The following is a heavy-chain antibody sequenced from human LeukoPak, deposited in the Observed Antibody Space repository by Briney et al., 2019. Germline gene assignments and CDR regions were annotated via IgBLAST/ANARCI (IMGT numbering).Heavy chain of an antibody. J-gene: IGHJ4*02. CDR1: GGTFSSYA. CDR3: ARHLSVVPAATNFDY. V-gene: IGHV1-69*04. CDR2: IIPILGIA. D-gene: IGHD2-2*01. Sequence: SSVKVSCKASGGTFSSYAISWVRQAPGQGLEWMGRIIPILGIANYARKFQGRVTITADKSTSTAYMELSSLRSEDTAVYYCARHLSVVPAATNFDYWGQGTLVTVSS.